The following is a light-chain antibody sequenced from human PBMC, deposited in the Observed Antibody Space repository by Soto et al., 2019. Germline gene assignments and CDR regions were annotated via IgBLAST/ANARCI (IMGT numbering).Light chain of an antibody. CDR3: QQYNNWPPYT. CDR2: GAS. V-gene: IGKV3-15*01. J-gene: IGKJ2*01. CDR1: QSVSSN. Sequence: EIVMMQSPATLSVSPGERGTLSCRASQSVSSNLAWYQQKPGQAPRLLIYGASTRATGIPARFSGSGSGTEFTLTISSLQSEDFAVYYCQQYNNWPPYTFGQGTKLEIK.